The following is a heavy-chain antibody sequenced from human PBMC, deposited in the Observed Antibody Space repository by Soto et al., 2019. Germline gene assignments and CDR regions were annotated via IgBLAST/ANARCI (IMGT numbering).Heavy chain of an antibody. D-gene: IGHD6-13*01. CDR2: IYPDNSNT. V-gene: IGHV5-51*01. CDR3: ARQGAAVPTVPLIWFDP. CDR1: GYFFAGYW. J-gene: IGHJ5*02. Sequence: VQLMQSGTEVKKPGESLQISCKGSGYFFAGYWIAWVRQMPGKGLEWMGIIYPDNSNTKYSRSFQGQVTISADKSSSTAYLQWSSLKASDTAIYYCARQGAAVPTVPLIWFDPWGQGTLVTVSS.